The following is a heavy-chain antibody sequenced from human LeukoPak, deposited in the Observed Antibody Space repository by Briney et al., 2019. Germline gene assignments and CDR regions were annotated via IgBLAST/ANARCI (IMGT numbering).Heavy chain of an antibody. D-gene: IGHD3-22*01. CDR2: ISSSSSYI. Sequence: GGSLRLSCAASGFTFSSYSMNWVRQAPGKGLEWVSSISSSSSYIYYADSVKGRFTISRDNAKNSLCLQMNSLRAEDTAVYYCARPLLNYYDSSTHAFDIWGQGTMVTVSS. CDR3: ARPLLNYYDSSTHAFDI. J-gene: IGHJ3*02. CDR1: GFTFSSYS. V-gene: IGHV3-21*01.